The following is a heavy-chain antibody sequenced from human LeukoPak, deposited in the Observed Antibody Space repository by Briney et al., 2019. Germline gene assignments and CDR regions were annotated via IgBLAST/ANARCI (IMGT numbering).Heavy chain of an antibody. J-gene: IGHJ6*03. V-gene: IGHV1-18*01. CDR3: ARGQVDSYYYYYMDV. CDR2: ISAYNGNT. CDR1: GYTFTSYG. D-gene: IGHD1-26*01. Sequence: ASVKVSCKASGYTFTSYGISWVRQAPGQGLEWMGWISAYNGNTNYAQKFQGRVTMTRNTSISTAYMELSSLRSEDTAVYYCARGQVDSYYYYYMDVWGKGTTVTISS.